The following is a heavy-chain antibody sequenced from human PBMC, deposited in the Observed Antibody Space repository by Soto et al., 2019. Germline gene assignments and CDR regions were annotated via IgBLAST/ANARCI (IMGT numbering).Heavy chain of an antibody. CDR2: IYSGGST. CDR1: GFTVSSNY. V-gene: IGHV3-66*01. CDR3: ARFIAAADFFDY. J-gene: IGHJ4*02. Sequence: GGSLILSCAASGFTVSSNYMSWVRQAPGKGLEWVSVIYSGGSTYYADSVKGRFTISRDNSKNTLYLQMNSLRAEDTAVYYCARFIAAADFFDYWGQGTLVTVSS. D-gene: IGHD6-13*01.